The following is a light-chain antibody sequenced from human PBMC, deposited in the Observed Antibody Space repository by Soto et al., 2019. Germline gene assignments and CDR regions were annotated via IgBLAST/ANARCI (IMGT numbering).Light chain of an antibody. V-gene: IGKV1-39*01. CDR3: QQSYRSPPT. CDR2: AXS. Sequence: IQMTQSPSSLASSVEDRVLITXRVSHSISKHLDWYQQKPGXAPKXXXVAXSSFQSGGPSRLSGSRSGPDFTLPISSLQPEDCATYYWQQSYRSPPTFGQGTKVDIK. J-gene: IGKJ1*01. CDR1: HSISKH.